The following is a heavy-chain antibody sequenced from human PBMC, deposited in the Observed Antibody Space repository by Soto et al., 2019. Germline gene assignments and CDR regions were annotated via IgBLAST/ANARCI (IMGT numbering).Heavy chain of an antibody. D-gene: IGHD2-2*01. CDR1: GGSISSYY. J-gene: IGHJ4*01. CDR2: IYTSGST. V-gene: IGHV4-4*07. CDR3: ARGGGCSSTSCPYYFDY. Sequence: PSETLSLTCTVSGGSISSYYWSWIRQPAGKGLEWIGRIYTSGSTNYNPSLKSRVTMSVDTSKNQFSLKLSSVTAADTAVYYCARGGGCSSTSCPYYFDYWGHGTRVTVSA.